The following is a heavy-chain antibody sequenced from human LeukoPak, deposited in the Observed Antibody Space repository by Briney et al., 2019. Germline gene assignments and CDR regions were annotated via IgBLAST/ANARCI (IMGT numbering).Heavy chain of an antibody. CDR3: ARPTAYYYDSSGYSVDY. CDR2: INPNSGGT. CDR1: ACTFSSYA. V-gene: IGHV1-2*02. Sequence: ASVKVSCKASACTFSSYAISWVRQAPGQGLEWMGWINPNSGGTNYAQTFQGRVTMTRDTSISTAYMELSRLRSDDTAVYYCARPTAYYYDSSGYSVDYWGQGTLVTVSS. D-gene: IGHD3-22*01. J-gene: IGHJ4*02.